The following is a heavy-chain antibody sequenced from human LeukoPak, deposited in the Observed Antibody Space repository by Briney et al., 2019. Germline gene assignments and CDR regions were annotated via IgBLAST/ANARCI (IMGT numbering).Heavy chain of an antibody. CDR1: GYTFTGYY. V-gene: IGHV1-2*02. CDR3: AREIGPIQLHLWGSAFDY. D-gene: IGHD5-24*01. J-gene: IGHJ4*02. CDR2: INPNSGGT. Sequence: VASVKVSCEASGYTFTGYYMHWVRQAPGQGLEWMGWINPNSGGTNYAQKFQGRVTMTRDTSTSTVYMELSSLRSEDTAVYYCAREIGPIQLHLWGSAFDYWGQGTLVTVSS.